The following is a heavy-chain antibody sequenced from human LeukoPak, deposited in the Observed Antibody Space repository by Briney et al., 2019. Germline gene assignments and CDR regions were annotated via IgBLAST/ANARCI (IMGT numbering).Heavy chain of an antibody. Sequence: PGGSLRLSCAASGFAFSNYLMHWVRQAPGKGLEWVAVISHDASKKYYADSVKGRFTISRDNAKNSLYLQMNSLRAKDTAVYYCAREGEYYYDSSGYPEYWGQGTLVTVSS. CDR2: ISHDASKK. D-gene: IGHD3-22*01. CDR3: AREGEYYYDSSGYPEY. V-gene: IGHV3-30*07. J-gene: IGHJ4*02. CDR1: GFAFSNYL.